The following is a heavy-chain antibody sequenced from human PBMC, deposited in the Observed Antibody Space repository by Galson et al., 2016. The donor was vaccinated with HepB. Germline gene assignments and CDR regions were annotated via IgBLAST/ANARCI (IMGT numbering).Heavy chain of an antibody. CDR3: ARLVENWNEAGRFDS. CDR2: ISSSSTYI. Sequence: SLRLSCAASGFTFSSCSMNWVRQAPGKGLEWVSFISSSSTYIYYADSVRGRFTISRDNAKNSLYLQMNSLRAEDTAVYYCARLVENWNEAGRFDSWGQGTLVTVSS. CDR1: GFTFSSCS. J-gene: IGHJ4*02. V-gene: IGHV3-21*01. D-gene: IGHD1-1*01.